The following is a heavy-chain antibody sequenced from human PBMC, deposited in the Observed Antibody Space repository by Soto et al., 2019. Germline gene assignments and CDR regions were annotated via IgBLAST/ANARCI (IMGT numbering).Heavy chain of an antibody. CDR2: IYPGDSET. D-gene: IGHD3-10*01. Sequence: GESLKISCQGSGYSFPNYPIAWVRQMPGKGLEWMGIIYPGDSETKYRPSFQGQVTISADKSISTAYLQWSSLKASDTAMYYCASNGRNYYGAGSCYLNYPGMVVWGQGTMVTVSS. CDR3: ASNGRNYYGAGSCYLNYPGMVV. V-gene: IGHV5-51*01. CDR1: GYSFPNYP. J-gene: IGHJ6*02.